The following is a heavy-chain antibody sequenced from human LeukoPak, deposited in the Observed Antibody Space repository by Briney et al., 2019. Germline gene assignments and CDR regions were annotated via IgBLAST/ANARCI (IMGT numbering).Heavy chain of an antibody. CDR1: GFTFGDYA. D-gene: IGHD3-10*01. Sequence: GGSLRLSCTASGFTFGDYAMSWFRQAPGKGLEWVGFIRSKAYGGTTEYAASVKGRFTISRDDSKSIAYLQMNSLKTEDTAVYYCTRGLGELPPRYFDYWGQGTLVTVSS. CDR3: TRGLGELPPRYFDY. J-gene: IGHJ4*02. V-gene: IGHV3-49*03. CDR2: IRSKAYGGTT.